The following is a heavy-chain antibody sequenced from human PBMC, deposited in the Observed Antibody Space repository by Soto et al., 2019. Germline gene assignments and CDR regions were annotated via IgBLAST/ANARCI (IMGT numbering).Heavy chain of an antibody. V-gene: IGHV4-59*01. J-gene: IGHJ4*02. CDR2: IYYSGST. D-gene: IGHD3-22*01. CDR3: AREGPAYYDSSGYYDY. CDR1: GGSISNYY. Sequence: SETLSLTCTVSGGSISNYYWSWIRQPPGKGLEWIGYIYYSGSTNYNPSLKSRVTISVDTSKNQFSLKLSSVTAADTAVYYCAREGPAYYDSSGYYDYWGQGTLVTVSS.